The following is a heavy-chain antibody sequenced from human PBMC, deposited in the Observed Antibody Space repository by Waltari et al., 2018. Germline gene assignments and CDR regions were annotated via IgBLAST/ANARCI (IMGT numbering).Heavy chain of an antibody. J-gene: IGHJ6*03. CDR3: ARVRKDIVVVVAATTGYYYYMDV. Sequence: QVQLQESGPGLVKPSETLSLTCTVSGGSISSHYWSWIRQPPGKGLEWLGYIYYSGSTNYNPSLKSRVTISVDTSKNQFSLKLSSVTAADTAVYYCARVRKDIVVVVAATTGYYYYMDVWGKGTTVTVSS. CDR1: GGSISSHY. V-gene: IGHV4-59*11. CDR2: IYYSGST. D-gene: IGHD2-15*01.